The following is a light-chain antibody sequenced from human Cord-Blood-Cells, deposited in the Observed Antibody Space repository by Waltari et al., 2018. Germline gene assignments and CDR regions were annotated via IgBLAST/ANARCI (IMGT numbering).Light chain of an antibody. J-gene: IGKJ2*01. CDR3: QQYNSYRYT. Sequence: DIQLTKSPSTLSESVGERVIITCRARQSISSWLAWDQQKPGKAPKLLIYKASSLESGVPSRFSGSGSGTEFTLTISSLQPDDFATYYCQQYNSYRYTFGQGTKLEIK. V-gene: IGKV1-5*03. CDR1: QSISSW. CDR2: KAS.